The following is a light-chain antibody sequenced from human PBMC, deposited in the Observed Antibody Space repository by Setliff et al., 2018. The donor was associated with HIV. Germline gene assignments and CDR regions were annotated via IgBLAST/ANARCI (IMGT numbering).Light chain of an antibody. Sequence: QSALTQPPSVSGSPGQSVTISCTGTSSDIGVYNYVSWYQQHPGRAPKLMIYDVNKRPSGVPGRFSDSKSGNAASLTISGLRAEDEADYYCCSYAGTYTYVFGTGTKV. J-gene: IGLJ1*01. V-gene: IGLV2-11*01. CDR2: DVN. CDR1: SSDIGVYNY. CDR3: CSYAGTYTYV.